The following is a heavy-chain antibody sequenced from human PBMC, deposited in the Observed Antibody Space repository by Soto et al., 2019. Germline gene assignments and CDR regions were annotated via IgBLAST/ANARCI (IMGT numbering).Heavy chain of an antibody. CDR3: ACPILTGSPGPYGMDV. J-gene: IGHJ6*02. Sequence: ASVKVSCKASGGTFSSYAISWVRQAPGQGLEWMGGIIPIFGTANYAQKFQGRVTITADESTSTAYMELSSLRSEDTAVYYCACPILTGSPGPYGMDVWGQGTTVTVSS. D-gene: IGHD3-9*01. V-gene: IGHV1-69*13. CDR2: IIPIFGTA. CDR1: GGTFSSYA.